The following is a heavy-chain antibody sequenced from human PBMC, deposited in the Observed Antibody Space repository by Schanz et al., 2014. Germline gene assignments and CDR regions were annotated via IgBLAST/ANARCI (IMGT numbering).Heavy chain of an antibody. Sequence: QVQLVESGGGVVQPGRSVRLSCAASGFTFSRYAMHWVRQAPGKELEWVAVISNDGSDEHYADSVKGRFTISRDNSKNTLYLQMNSLRAEDTAVYYCARESPFGGDCFSHWGQGTLVTVSS. V-gene: IGHV3-30*04. CDR2: ISNDGSDE. CDR3: ARESPFGGDCFSH. D-gene: IGHD2-21*01. CDR1: GFTFSRYA. J-gene: IGHJ4*02.